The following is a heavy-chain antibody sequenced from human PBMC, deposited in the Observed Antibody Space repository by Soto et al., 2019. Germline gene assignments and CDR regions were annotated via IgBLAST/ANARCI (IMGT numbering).Heavy chain of an antibody. Sequence: QGQLVQSGAEVKMPGASVKVSCKASGYTFTRYGISWVRQAPGQGLEWMGWISGYNGDANYAQSFQGRVSMTIDTSTTTAYMELRTLTPDDTAAYYCAKNGQPPYYYYGLDVWGQGTTVTVSS. CDR1: GYTFTRYG. D-gene: IGHD2-8*01. CDR3: AKNGQPPYYYYGLDV. CDR2: ISGYNGDA. J-gene: IGHJ6*02. V-gene: IGHV1-18*01.